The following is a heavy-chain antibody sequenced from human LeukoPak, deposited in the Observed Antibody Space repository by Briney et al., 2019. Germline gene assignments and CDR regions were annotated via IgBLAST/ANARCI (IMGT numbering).Heavy chain of an antibody. D-gene: IGHD6-19*01. CDR2: NNASGST. V-gene: IGHV4-34*01. Sequence: SETLSLTCGVYGGSFSGHYWSWVRQPPGKGLEWIGENNASGSTNYNPSLKSRVTISVDTSKNHFSLKLTSVTAADTAVIFCARGRRQWLEPPSDYYFYMDVWGKGTTVTVSS. J-gene: IGHJ6*03. CDR1: GGSFSGHY. CDR3: ARGRRQWLEPPSDYYFYMDV.